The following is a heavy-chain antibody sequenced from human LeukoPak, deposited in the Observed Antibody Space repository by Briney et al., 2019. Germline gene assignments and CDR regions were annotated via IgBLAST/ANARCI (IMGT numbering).Heavy chain of an antibody. CDR3: ASSPSYYGSGSYVDY. CDR1: GGSISSSSYY. J-gene: IGHJ4*02. V-gene: IGHV4-39*01. D-gene: IGHD3-10*01. CDR2: IYYSGST. Sequence: SETLSLTCTVSGGSISSSSYYWGWIRQPPGKGLEWIGSIYYSGSTYYNPSLKSRVTISVDTSKNQFSLKLSSVTAADTAVYYCASSPSYYGSGSYVDYWGQGTLATVSS.